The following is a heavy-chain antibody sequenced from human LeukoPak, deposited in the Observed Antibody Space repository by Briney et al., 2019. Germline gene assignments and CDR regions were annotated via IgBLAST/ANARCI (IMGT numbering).Heavy chain of an antibody. Sequence: GGSLRLSCAASGLPFNTYAMHWVRQAPGKGLEWVAVISYDGSNKYYADSVKGRFTISRDNSKNTLYLQMNSLRAEDTAVYYCARDGPDDSIDYWGQGTLVTVSS. CDR2: ISYDGSNK. CDR1: GLPFNTYA. V-gene: IGHV3-30-3*01. CDR3: ARDGPDDSIDY. D-gene: IGHD3-22*01. J-gene: IGHJ4*02.